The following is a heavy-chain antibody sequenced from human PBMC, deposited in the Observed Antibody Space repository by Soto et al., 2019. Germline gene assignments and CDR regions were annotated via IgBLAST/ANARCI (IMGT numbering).Heavy chain of an antibody. CDR3: GRGQCSGSYYCDY. Sequence: SETLSLTCTVSGGSISSYYWSWIRQPPGKGLEWIGYIYYSGSTNYNPSLKSRVTISVDTSKNQFSLKLSSVTAADTAVYYCGRGQCSGSYYCDYWGQGTLVTVFS. D-gene: IGHD3-10*02. J-gene: IGHJ4*02. CDR2: IYYSGST. CDR1: GGSISSYY. V-gene: IGHV4-59*01.